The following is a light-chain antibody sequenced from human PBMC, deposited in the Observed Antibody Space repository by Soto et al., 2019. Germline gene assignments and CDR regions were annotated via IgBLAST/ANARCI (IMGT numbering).Light chain of an antibody. CDR3: CSYAGSYLFV. Sequence: QSALTQPRSVSGSPGQSVTISCTGTRSDVGGYNYVSWYQQHPGKAPKLMIYDVSKRPLGVPDRFSGSKSGKAASLTISGRQAENEADYCCCSYAGSYLFVFGTGTKVTVL. V-gene: IGLV2-11*01. CDR1: RSDVGGYNY. J-gene: IGLJ1*01. CDR2: DVS.